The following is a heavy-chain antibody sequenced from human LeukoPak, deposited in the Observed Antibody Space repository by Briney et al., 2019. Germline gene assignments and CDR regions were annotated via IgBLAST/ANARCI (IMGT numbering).Heavy chain of an antibody. J-gene: IGHJ4*02. CDR1: GFTFSSYA. CDR3: AKDAHLDLNVLLWFGEFLDY. D-gene: IGHD3-10*01. CDR2: ISGSGGST. V-gene: IGHV3-23*01. Sequence: GGSLRLSCAASGFTFSSYAMSWVRQAPGKGLEWVSAISGSGGSTHYADSVKGRFTISRDNSKNTLYLQMNSLRAEDTAVYYCAKDAHLDLNVLLWFGEFLDYWGQGTLVTVSP.